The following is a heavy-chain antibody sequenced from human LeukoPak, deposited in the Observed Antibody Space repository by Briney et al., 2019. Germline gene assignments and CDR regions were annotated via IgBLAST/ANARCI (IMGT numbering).Heavy chain of an antibody. Sequence: SETLSLTCTVSGGSISSYYWSWIRQPPGKGLEWIGYIYYSGSTNYNPSLKSRVTISVDTSKNQFSLKLSSVTAADTAVYYCARSRGWGDYDYWGQGTLVTVSS. D-gene: IGHD1-26*01. J-gene: IGHJ4*02. V-gene: IGHV4-59*08. CDR2: IYYSGST. CDR3: ARSRGWGDYDY. CDR1: GGSISSYY.